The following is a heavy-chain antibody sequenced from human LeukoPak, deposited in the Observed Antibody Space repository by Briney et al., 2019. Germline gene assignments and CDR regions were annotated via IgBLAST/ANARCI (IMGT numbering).Heavy chain of an antibody. J-gene: IGHJ6*03. CDR2: INPNSGGT. Sequence: ASVKVSCKASGYTFTGYYMHWVRQAPGQGLEWMGWINPNSGGTNYAQKFQGRVTMTRDTSISTAYMELSRLRSDDTAVYYCARASHTVVVPAARGYMDVWGKGTTVTVSS. CDR1: GYTFTGYY. V-gene: IGHV1-2*02. CDR3: ARASHTVVVPAARGYMDV. D-gene: IGHD2-2*01.